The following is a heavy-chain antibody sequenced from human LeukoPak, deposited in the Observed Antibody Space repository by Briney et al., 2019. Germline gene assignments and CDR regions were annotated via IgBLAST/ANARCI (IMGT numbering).Heavy chain of an antibody. Sequence: PSETLSLTCTVSGGSISSGSYYWSWIRQPAGKGLEWIGRIYTSGSTNYNPSLKSRVTISVDTSKNQFSLKLSSVTAADTAVYYCARGYYGSGSYYSNWFDPWGQGTLVTVSS. D-gene: IGHD3-10*01. CDR1: GGSISSGSYY. J-gene: IGHJ5*02. CDR3: ARGYYGSGSYYSNWFDP. V-gene: IGHV4-61*02. CDR2: IYTSGST.